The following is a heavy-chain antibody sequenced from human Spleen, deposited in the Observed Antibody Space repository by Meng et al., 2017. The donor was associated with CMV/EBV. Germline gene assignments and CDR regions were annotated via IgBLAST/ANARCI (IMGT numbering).Heavy chain of an antibody. V-gene: IGHV3-11*05. CDR1: GFTFSVYY. CDR3: ARDNAQVGVLNYFDY. Sequence: QVTLWEARGGLVKPGASLRLSCAASGFTFSVYYMSWIRQAPVKGLEWVSYISSSSSYTNYADSVKGRFTISRDNAKNSLYLQMNSLRAEDTAVYYCARDNAQVGVLNYFDYWGQGTLVTVSS. CDR2: ISSSSSYT. D-gene: IGHD3-10*01. J-gene: IGHJ4*02.